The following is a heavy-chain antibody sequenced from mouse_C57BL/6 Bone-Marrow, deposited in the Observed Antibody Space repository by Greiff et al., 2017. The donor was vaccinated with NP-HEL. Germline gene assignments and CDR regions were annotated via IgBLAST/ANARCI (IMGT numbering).Heavy chain of an antibody. V-gene: IGHV3-6*01. J-gene: IGHJ3*01. CDR2: ISYDGSN. CDR3: AREVEAWFAY. CDR1: GYSITSGYY. D-gene: IGHD1-1*02. Sequence: VQLQQSGPGLVKPSQSLSLTCSVTGYSITSGYYWNWIRQFPGNKLEWMGYISYDGSNNYNPSLKNRISITRDTSKNQFFLKLNSVTTEDTATYYCAREVEAWFAYWGQGTLVTVSA.